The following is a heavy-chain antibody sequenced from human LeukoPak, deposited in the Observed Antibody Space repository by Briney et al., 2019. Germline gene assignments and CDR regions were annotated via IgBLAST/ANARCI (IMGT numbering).Heavy chain of an antibody. J-gene: IGHJ4*02. CDR1: GFTFSSYA. CDR2: ISGSGGST. Sequence: PGGSLRLSCAASGFTFSSYAMSWVRQTPGKGLEWVSAISGSGGSTYYADSVKGRFTISRDNSKNTLYLQMNSLRAEDTAVYYCAKDDDFWSGPNFDYWGQGTLVTVSS. V-gene: IGHV3-23*01. CDR3: AKDDDFWSGPNFDY. D-gene: IGHD3-3*01.